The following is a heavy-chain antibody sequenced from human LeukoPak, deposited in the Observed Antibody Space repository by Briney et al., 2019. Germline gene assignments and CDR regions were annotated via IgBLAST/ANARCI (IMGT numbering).Heavy chain of an antibody. CDR2: INPSSGGT. CDR3: AREGPIHSYGSGSYYTG. Sequence: ASVKVSCKASGYTFTGYYMHWVRQAPGQGLEWMGWINPSSGGTNYAQKFQGRVTMTRDTSISTAYMELSRLRSDDTAVYYCAREGPIHSYGSGSYYTGWGQGTLVTVSS. J-gene: IGHJ4*02. CDR1: GYTFTGYY. V-gene: IGHV1-2*02. D-gene: IGHD3-10*01.